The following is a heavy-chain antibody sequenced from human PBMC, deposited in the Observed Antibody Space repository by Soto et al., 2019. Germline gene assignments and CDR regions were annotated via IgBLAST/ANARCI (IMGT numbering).Heavy chain of an antibody. Sequence: GGSLRLSCAASGFTFSSYAMHWVRQAPGKGLEWVAVISYDGSNKYYADSVKGRFTISRDNSKNTPYLQMNSLRAEDTAVYYCARDKRDLRFLEWSYYFDFWGQGTLVTVSS. CDR1: GFTFSSYA. CDR3: ARDKRDLRFLEWSYYFDF. V-gene: IGHV3-30-3*01. CDR2: ISYDGSNK. D-gene: IGHD3-3*01. J-gene: IGHJ4*02.